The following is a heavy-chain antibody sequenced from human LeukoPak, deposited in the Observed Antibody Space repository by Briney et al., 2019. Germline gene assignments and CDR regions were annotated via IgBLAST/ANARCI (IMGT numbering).Heavy chain of an antibody. Sequence: GGSLRLSCEASGFTFSSYWMHWVRQAPGKGLVWVSRINTDGSGTSYADSVKGRFTFSRDNAKNTLYLQMNSLRAEDTAVYYCARGGHWFDPWGQGTLVTVSS. J-gene: IGHJ5*02. CDR1: GFTFSSYW. CDR3: ARGGHWFDP. V-gene: IGHV3-74*01. CDR2: INTDGSGT.